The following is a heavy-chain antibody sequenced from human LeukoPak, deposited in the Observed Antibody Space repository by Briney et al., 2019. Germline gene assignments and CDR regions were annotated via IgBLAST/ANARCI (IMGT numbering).Heavy chain of an antibody. CDR1: GGSISSSSYY. V-gene: IGHV4-39*07. CDR3: ARGLGYCSSTSCDDY. Sequence: PSETLSLTCTVSGGSISSSSYYWGWIRQPPGKGLEWIGSFYQSGSTNYNPSLKSRVTISVDTSKNQFSLKLSSVTAADTAVYYCARGLGYCSSTSCDDYWGQGTQVTVSS. D-gene: IGHD2-2*01. CDR2: FYQSGST. J-gene: IGHJ4*02.